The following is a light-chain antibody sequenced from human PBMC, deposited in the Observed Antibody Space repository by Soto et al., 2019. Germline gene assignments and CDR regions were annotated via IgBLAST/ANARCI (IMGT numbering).Light chain of an antibody. CDR2: EVD. CDR1: SSGIGASNF. J-gene: IGLJ1*01. CDR3: SSYLMSSTLRV. V-gene: IGLV2-14*01. Sequence: QSVLTQPASVSGSPGQSITISRIGTSSGIGASNFVSWFQQHPGQAPKVMISEVDNRPSGVSPRFSGSKSANTASLTISGLLPDDEADYYCSSYLMSSTLRVFGTGTKVTVL.